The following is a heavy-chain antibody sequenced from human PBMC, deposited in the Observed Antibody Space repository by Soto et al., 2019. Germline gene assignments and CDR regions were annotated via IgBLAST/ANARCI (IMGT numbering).Heavy chain of an antibody. J-gene: IGHJ4*02. CDR1: GYTFTTYY. CDR2: INPSGGST. D-gene: IGHD2-15*01. CDR3: ARVYCSGGSCYGIDY. V-gene: IGHV1-46*01. Sequence: QVQLVQSGAEVKKPGASVKVSCKASGYTFTTYYMHWVRQAPGQGLEWMGIINPSGGSTSYAQKFPGRVTMPREPSTSTVYMELSSLRSEDTAVYYCARVYCSGGSCYGIDYWGQGTLVTVSS.